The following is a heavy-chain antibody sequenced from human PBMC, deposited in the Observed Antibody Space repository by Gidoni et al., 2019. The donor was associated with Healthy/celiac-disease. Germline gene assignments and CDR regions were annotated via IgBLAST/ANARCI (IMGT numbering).Heavy chain of an antibody. D-gene: IGHD1-26*01. CDR3: ARVLDGWFDP. Sequence: EVQLVESGGGLVQPGGSLRLSGEASGFTFSTYSMNWVRQAPGKGLEWVSYISSSSSTIYYADSVKGRFTISRDNAKNSLYLQMNSLRDEDTAVYYCARVLDGWFDPWGQGTLVTVSS. CDR2: ISSSSSTI. CDR1: GFTFSTYS. J-gene: IGHJ5*02. V-gene: IGHV3-48*02.